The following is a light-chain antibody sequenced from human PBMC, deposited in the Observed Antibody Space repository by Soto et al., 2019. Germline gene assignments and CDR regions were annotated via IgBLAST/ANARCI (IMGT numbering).Light chain of an antibody. V-gene: IGKV3-15*01. CDR2: GGS. Sequence: EVVMTQSPATLSASPGERVTLSCRASQNIGSSLAWYQQRPGQAPRLLIYGGSTRATGIPARFSGGGSGTEFTVTISSLQSEDFAVYYCQQYDYWPPYTFGQGTKLEFK. CDR3: QQYDYWPPYT. J-gene: IGKJ2*01. CDR1: QNIGSS.